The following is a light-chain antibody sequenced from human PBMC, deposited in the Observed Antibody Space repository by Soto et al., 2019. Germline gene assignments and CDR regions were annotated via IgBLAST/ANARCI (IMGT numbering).Light chain of an antibody. Sequence: EIVLTQSPGTLSVSPRERATLSCRASQTVSSDLAWYQQKPGQAPRLLIYGASSRATGIPDRFSGSGSGTDFTLTISRLEPEDFAVYYCQQYGSSPPITFGQGTRLEIK. CDR2: GAS. V-gene: IGKV3-20*01. CDR1: QTVSSD. CDR3: QQYGSSPPIT. J-gene: IGKJ5*01.